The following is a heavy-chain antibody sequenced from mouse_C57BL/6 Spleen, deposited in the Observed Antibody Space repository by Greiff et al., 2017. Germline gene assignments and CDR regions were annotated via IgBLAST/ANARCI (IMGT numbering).Heavy chain of an antibody. V-gene: IGHV1-82*01. Sequence: QLKQSGPELVKPGASVKISCKASGYAFSSSWMNWVKQGPGKGLEWIGRIYPGDGDTKYNGKFKGKATLTADKSSSTAYMQLSSLTSEVSAVYFCERYGYDVGGPDYWGQGTTLTVSS. D-gene: IGHD2-2*01. CDR2: IYPGDGDT. CDR1: GYAFSSSW. J-gene: IGHJ2*01. CDR3: ERYGYDVGGPDY.